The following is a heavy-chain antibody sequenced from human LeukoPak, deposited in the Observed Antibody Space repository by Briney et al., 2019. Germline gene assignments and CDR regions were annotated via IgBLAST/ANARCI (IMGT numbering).Heavy chain of an antibody. Sequence: GGSLRLSCRASGFTFRNFWMDWARQAPGKGLEWVASIKEDGTQKKYVDSVKGRFTISRDNTQNSMYLQMNSLRAEDTAVYYCARDYSLTAMDVWGQGATVTVSS. CDR2: IKEDGTQK. CDR3: ARDYSLTAMDV. V-gene: IGHV3-7*01. J-gene: IGHJ6*02. CDR1: GFTFRNFW. D-gene: IGHD2-15*01.